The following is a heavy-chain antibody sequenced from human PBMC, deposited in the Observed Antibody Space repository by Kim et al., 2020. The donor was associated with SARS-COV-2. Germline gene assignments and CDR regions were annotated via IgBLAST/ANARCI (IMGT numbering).Heavy chain of an antibody. V-gene: IGHV1-18*01. CDR2: ISAYNGNT. D-gene: IGHD2-2*02. CDR1: GYTFTSYG. CDR3: ARDDIVVVPAAIRTYYYGMDG. Sequence: ASVKVSCKASGYTFTSYGISWVRQAPGQGLEWMGWISAYNGNTNYAQKLQGRVTMTTDTSTSTAYMELRSLRSDDTAVYYCARDDIVVVPAAIRTYYYGMDGWGQGTTATVSS. J-gene: IGHJ6*02.